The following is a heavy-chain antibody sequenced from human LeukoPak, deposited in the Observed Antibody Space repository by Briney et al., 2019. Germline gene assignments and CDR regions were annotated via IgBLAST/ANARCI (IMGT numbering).Heavy chain of an antibody. D-gene: IGHD3-3*01. Sequence: SETLSLTCTVSGLSVSTYYWSWIRQPAGKGLEWIGRIYTSGSTNYNPSLKSRVTISVDTSKSQFSLKLSSVTAADTAVYYCASTAYYDFWSGYTPDYWGQGTLVTVSS. CDR1: GLSVSTYY. CDR2: IYTSGST. V-gene: IGHV4-4*07. J-gene: IGHJ4*02. CDR3: ASTAYYDFWSGYTPDY.